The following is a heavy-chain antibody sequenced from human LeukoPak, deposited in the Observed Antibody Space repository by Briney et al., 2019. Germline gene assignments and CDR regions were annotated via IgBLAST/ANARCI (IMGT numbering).Heavy chain of an antibody. CDR2: ISGSGGST. D-gene: IGHD6-19*01. CDR3: AVCHWHSSGCRNDY. V-gene: IGHV3-23*01. J-gene: IGHJ4*02. Sequence: GGSLRLSCAASGFTFISYAMSWVRQAPVKGLEWVSIISGSGGSTYFADSVKGRFTISRDNSKNTLYLQMNSLRAEDTAVYYCAVCHWHSSGCRNDYWGQGTLVTVSS. CDR1: GFTFISYA.